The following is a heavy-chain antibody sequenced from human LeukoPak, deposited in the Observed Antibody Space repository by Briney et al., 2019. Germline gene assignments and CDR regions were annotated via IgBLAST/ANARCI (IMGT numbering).Heavy chain of an antibody. J-gene: IGHJ4*02. V-gene: IGHV4-4*07. CDR1: GGSISTNY. CDR3: ARETFDSSGYYLFDY. D-gene: IGHD3-22*01. CDR2: IYNSGNT. Sequence: SETLSLTCTASGGSISTNYWSWIRQPAGKGLEWIGRIYNSGNTNYSPSLESRVTISADTSTHQFSLKLSSVTAADKAVYYCARETFDSSGYYLFDYWGQGTLVTVSS.